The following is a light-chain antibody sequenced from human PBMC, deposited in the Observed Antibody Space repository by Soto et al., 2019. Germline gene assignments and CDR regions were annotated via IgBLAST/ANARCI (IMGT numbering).Light chain of an antibody. CDR1: SSDVGGYNY. CDR2: EVS. CDR3: CSYAGSRTYV. V-gene: IGLV2-14*01. J-gene: IGLJ1*01. Sequence: QSVLTQPASVSGSPGQSITISCTGTSSDVGGYNYVSWYQQHPGKAPKLMIYEVSNRPSGVSNRFSGSKSGNTASLTISGLQAEDEADYYCCSYAGSRTYVFGPGPKVTVL.